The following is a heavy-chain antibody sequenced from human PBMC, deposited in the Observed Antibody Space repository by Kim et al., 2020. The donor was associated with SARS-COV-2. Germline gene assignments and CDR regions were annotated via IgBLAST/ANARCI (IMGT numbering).Heavy chain of an antibody. CDR1: GFTFSSYG. J-gene: IGHJ4*02. CDR3: AKDPSIAVAYYFDY. CDR2: ISYDGSNK. V-gene: IGHV3-30*18. D-gene: IGHD6-19*01. Sequence: GGSLRLSCAASGFTFSSYGMHWVRQAPGKGLEWVAVISYDGSNKYYADSVKGRFTISRDNSKNTLYLQMNSLRAEDTAVYYCAKDPSIAVAYYFDYWGQGTLVTVSS.